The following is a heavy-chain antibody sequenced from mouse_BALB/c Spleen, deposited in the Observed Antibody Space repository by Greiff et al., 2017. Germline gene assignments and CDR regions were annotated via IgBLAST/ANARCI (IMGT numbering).Heavy chain of an antibody. V-gene: IGHV1-7*01. CDR1: GYTFTSYW. CDR2: INPSTGYT. Sequence: QVQLQQSGAELAKPGASVKMSCKASGYTFTSYWMHWVKQRPGQGLEWIGYINPSTGYTEYNQKFKDKATLTADKSSSTAYMQLSSLTSEDSAVYYCARSPDYYYGSRFAYWGQGTLVTVSA. J-gene: IGHJ3*01. CDR3: ARSPDYYYGSRFAY. D-gene: IGHD1-1*01.